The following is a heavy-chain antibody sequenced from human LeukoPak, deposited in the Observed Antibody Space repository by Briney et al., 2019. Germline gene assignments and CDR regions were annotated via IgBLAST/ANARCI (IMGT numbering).Heavy chain of an antibody. CDR3: ATDPDSSGSPNWYFDL. J-gene: IGHJ2*01. D-gene: IGHD3-22*01. Sequence: SETLSLTCTVSGGFISSYYWSWIRQPPGKGLEWIGYFYYGGSTNYNPSLKSRVTMSVDMSQNQFSLELTSVTAADTAVYYCATDPDSSGSPNWYFDLWGRGTLVTVSS. CDR1: GGFISSYY. V-gene: IGHV4-59*01. CDR2: FYYGGST.